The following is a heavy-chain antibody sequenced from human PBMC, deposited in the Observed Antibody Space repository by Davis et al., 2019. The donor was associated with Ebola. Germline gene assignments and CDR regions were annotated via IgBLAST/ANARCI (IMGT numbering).Heavy chain of an antibody. V-gene: IGHV1-8*01. J-gene: IGHJ4*02. CDR3: AREPRPYYYDSSGYYPY. D-gene: IGHD3-22*01. CDR2: MNPNSGNT. CDR1: GYTFTSYD. Sequence: AASVKVSCKASGYTFTSYDINWVRQATGQGLEWMGWMNPNSGNTGYAQKLQGRVTMTTDTSTSTAYMELRSLRSDDTAVYYCAREPRPYYYDSSGYYPYWGQGTLVTVSS.